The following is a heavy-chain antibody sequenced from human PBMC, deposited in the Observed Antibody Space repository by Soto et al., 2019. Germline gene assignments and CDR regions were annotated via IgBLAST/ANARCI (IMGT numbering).Heavy chain of an antibody. J-gene: IGHJ4*02. CDR3: ARERYDYGSGNYYNRIDF. D-gene: IGHD3-10*01. Sequence: QVQLVQSGAEVKKPGSSVKVSCKASGGIFSTYAISWLRQAPGQGLEWMGGIIPLLGTPNYAQRFQGKVTITADESTSTAYMELSRLRSEDTAVYYCARERYDYGSGNYYNRIDFWGQGTLVTVSS. CDR1: GGIFSTYA. V-gene: IGHV1-69*01. CDR2: IIPLLGTP.